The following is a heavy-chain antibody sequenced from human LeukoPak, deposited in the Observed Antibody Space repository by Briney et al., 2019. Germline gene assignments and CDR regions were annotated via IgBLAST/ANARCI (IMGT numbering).Heavy chain of an antibody. Sequence: ASVKVSCKASGYTFTNYAIHWVRQAPGQRLEWMAWINSGNANTKYSQEFQGRIAVTRDTSASTAYMELSRLRSDDTAVYYCARVIAVAGTRGFDYWGQGTLVTVSS. D-gene: IGHD6-19*01. J-gene: IGHJ4*02. V-gene: IGHV1-3*01. CDR3: ARVIAVAGTRGFDY. CDR1: GYTFTNYA. CDR2: INSGNANT.